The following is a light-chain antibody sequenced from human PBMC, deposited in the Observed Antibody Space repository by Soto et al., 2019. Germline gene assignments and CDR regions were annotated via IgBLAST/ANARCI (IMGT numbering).Light chain of an antibody. CDR2: GAS. Sequence: EVVMTQSPATLSVSLGERATLSCRASQSVNSNLAWYQQKPGQAPRLLVYGASTRATGIPARFSGSGSGSEFTLTINSLQSEDFAIYYCQQYFTWWTFGQGTKVEI. V-gene: IGKV3-15*01. CDR1: QSVNSN. CDR3: QQYFTWWT. J-gene: IGKJ1*01.